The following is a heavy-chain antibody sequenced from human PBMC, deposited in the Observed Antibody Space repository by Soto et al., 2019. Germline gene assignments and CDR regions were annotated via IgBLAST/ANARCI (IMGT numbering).Heavy chain of an antibody. Sequence: SETLSLTCPVSGGSISSGGYYWSWIRQHPGKGLEWIGYIYYSGSTYYNPSLKSRVTISVDTSKNQFSLKLSSVTAADTAVYYCAKSHDYVWFDPWGQGTLVTVSS. CDR2: IYYSGST. J-gene: IGHJ5*02. CDR1: GGSISSGGYY. V-gene: IGHV4-31*03. CDR3: AKSHDYVWFDP. D-gene: IGHD4-17*01.